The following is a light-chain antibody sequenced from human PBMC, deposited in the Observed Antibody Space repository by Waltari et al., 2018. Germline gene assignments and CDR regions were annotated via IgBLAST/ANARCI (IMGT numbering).Light chain of an antibody. CDR3: QQYYSTPFT. CDR2: WAS. V-gene: IGKV4-1*01. Sequence: DIVMTQSPDSLAVSLGERATINCQSNQSVLYNSKSKNYLGLYQQKPGQPPKLLIYWASTRESGVPDRFSGSGSGTDFTLTISSLQAEDVAVYYCQQYYSTPFTFGPGTKVDIK. CDR1: QSVLYNSKSKNY. J-gene: IGKJ3*01.